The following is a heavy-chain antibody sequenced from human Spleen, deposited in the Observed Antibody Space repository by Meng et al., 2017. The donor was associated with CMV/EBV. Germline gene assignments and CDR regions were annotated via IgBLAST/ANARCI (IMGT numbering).Heavy chain of an antibody. J-gene: IGHJ4*02. CDR3: AKDGWSYKGGYYFDY. V-gene: IGHV3-23*03. CDR2: IYSGGSST. CDR1: GFTFSSYA. Sequence: GESLKISCAASGFTFSSYAMSWVRQAPGKGLEWVSVIYSGGSSTYYADSVKGRFTISRDNSKNTLYLQMNSLRAEDTAVYYCAKDGWSYKGGYYFDYWGQGTLVTVSS. D-gene: IGHD1-26*01.